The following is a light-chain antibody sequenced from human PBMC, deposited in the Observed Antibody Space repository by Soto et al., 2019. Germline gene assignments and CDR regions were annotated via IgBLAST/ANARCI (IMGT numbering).Light chain of an antibody. CDR3: QQRGNWPLT. J-gene: IGKJ4*01. CDR2: DAS. V-gene: IGKV3-11*01. CDR1: QSVNSY. Sequence: EIVLTQSPATLSLSPGERATLSCRASQSVNSYLAWYQRKPGQAPRLLIYDASNRATGIPARFSGSGSGTDFTLTISSLEPEDFAVYYCQQRGNWPLTFGGGTKVEIK.